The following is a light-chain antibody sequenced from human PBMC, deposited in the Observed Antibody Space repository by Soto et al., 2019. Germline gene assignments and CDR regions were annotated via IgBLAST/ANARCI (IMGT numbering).Light chain of an antibody. Sequence: QSVLTQPASVSWSPGQSLTISCTATSSDVGAYDSVAWYQHNPGKAPKLMIYDVTNRPSGVSSCFSGSKSGNTASLSISGLRAEDEADYYCSSYTTSRTLVFATGTKVTVL. J-gene: IGLJ1*01. V-gene: IGLV2-14*01. CDR1: SSDVGAYDS. CDR3: SSYTTSRTLV. CDR2: DVT.